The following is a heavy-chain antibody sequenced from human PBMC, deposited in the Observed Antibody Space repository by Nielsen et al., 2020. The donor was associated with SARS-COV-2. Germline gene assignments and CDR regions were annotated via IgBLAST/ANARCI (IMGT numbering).Heavy chain of an antibody. Sequence: KVSSKGSGYSSTSYWIGWVRQKPGEGREGRGIIYPGDCDTKYSPSFQGQVTISADNSISTAYLQWSSLKASDTAMYYCASPLRYFDWFAIDLWGQGTTVTVSS. D-gene: IGHD3-9*01. J-gene: IGHJ3*01. V-gene: IGHV5-51*01. CDR1: GYSSTSYW. CDR2: IYPGDCDT. CDR3: ASPLRYFDWFAIDL.